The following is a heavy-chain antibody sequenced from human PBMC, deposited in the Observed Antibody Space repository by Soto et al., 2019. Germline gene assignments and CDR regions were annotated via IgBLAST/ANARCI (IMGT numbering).Heavy chain of an antibody. J-gene: IGHJ5*02. CDR3: ARDNGGSLLSTWFDI. CDR2: VLPLSHEA. Sequence: VQLTQSETQMKQPGSSMKVSCQSSGDTFQFHSLNWVRQAPGLGLEWLGGVLPLSHEASYAPKFQGRVTIPADIPTTTVFLEMTSLRRDDSAVYFCARDNGGSLLSTWFDIWGPGTPVTVS. CDR1: GDTFQFHS. V-gene: IGHV1-69*14. D-gene: IGHD1-26*01.